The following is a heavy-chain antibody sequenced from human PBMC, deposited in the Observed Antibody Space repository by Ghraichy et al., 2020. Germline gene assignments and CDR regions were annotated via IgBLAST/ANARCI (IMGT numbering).Heavy chain of an antibody. CDR1: GFTLSNYW. D-gene: IGHD2-15*01. V-gene: IGHV3-74*01. CDR3: AREYCRGGRCFFGTGGSHFDN. J-gene: IGHJ4*02. CDR2: IKSDGSST. Sequence: GGSLRLSCAASGFTLSNYWMHWARQVPGKGLVWVSRIKSDGSSTIYADSVKGRFTISRDNAKNTLYLQMNSLRVEDTAVYYCAREYCRGGRCFFGTGGSHFDNWGQGTLVTVSS.